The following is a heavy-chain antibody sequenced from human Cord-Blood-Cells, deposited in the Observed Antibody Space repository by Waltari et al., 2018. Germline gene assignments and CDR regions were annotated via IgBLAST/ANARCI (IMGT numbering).Heavy chain of an antibody. J-gene: IGHJ2*01. V-gene: IGHV4-39*01. D-gene: IGHD2-2*01. CDR3: ARRYCSRTSCYWYFDH. CDR1: GGPISNSNYY. CDR2: SYYSVST. Sequence: QLQLQESRPGLAKPSEPLSRPCTVSGGPISNSNYYWGWIRQPPGKGLECIGSSYYSVSTEYSPPLKSRVTTSGDTAKNQCSLKLSSVTAAETAVYYGARRYCSRTSCYWYFDHWGRGTLVTVSP.